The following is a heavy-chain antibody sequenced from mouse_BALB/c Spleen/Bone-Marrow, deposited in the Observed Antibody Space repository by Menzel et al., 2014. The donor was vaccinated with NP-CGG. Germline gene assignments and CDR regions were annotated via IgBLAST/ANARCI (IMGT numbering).Heavy chain of an antibody. CDR3: ARWDTTAMDY. CDR1: GYTFSSYW. CDR2: ILPGRGST. Sequence: QVQLQQSGAELMKPGASVKISCKATGYTFSSYWIEWVKQRPGHGLEWIGEILPGRGSTNYNEKFKGKATFTSDTSSDTAYMQLSSPTSEDSAVYYCARWDTTAMDYWGQGTSVTVSS. J-gene: IGHJ4*01. V-gene: IGHV1-9*01. D-gene: IGHD1-1*01.